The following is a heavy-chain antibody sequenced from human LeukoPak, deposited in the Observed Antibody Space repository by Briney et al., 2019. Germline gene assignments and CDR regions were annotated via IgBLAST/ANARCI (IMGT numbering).Heavy chain of an antibody. Sequence: GGSLRLPCVASGFIVSSYYMTWVRQAPGKGLEWVSVIYSGGSTYYADSVKGRVAISRDNSKNTVFLQMSSVRAEDTAVYYCARSYSNHLFGMDVWGQGTTVTVTS. J-gene: IGHJ6*02. CDR2: IYSGGST. CDR1: GFIVSSYY. D-gene: IGHD4-11*01. CDR3: ARSYSNHLFGMDV. V-gene: IGHV3-66*01.